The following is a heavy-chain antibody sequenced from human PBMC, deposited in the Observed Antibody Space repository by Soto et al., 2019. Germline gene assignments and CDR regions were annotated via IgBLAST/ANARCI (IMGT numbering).Heavy chain of an antibody. V-gene: IGHV1-69*06. CDR3: IIVGATNLDY. J-gene: IGHJ4*02. Sequence: SVKVSCTGSGGGFSSDAIIWVRQAHGQGLEWMGGIIPIFGTANYAQKFQGRVTITADKSTSTAYMELSSLRSEDTAVYYCIIVGATNLDYWGQGTPVTVSS. CDR2: IIPIFGTA. D-gene: IGHD1-26*01. CDR1: GGGFSSDA.